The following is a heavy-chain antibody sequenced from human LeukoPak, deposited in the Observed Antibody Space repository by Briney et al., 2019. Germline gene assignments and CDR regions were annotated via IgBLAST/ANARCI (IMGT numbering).Heavy chain of an antibody. V-gene: IGHV1-2*02. J-gene: IGHJ4*02. Sequence: ASVKVSCKASGYTFTGYYMHWARQAPGQGLEWMGWINPNSGGTNYAQKFQGRVTMTRDTSISTAYMELSRLRSDDTAVYYCARDNSPSYYDSSGYPLDYWGQGTLVTVSS. D-gene: IGHD3-22*01. CDR2: INPNSGGT. CDR3: ARDNSPSYYDSSGYPLDY. CDR1: GYTFTGYY.